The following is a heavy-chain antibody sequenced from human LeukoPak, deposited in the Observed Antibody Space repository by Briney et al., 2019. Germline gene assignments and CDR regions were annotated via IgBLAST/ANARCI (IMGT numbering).Heavy chain of an antibody. D-gene: IGHD3-10*01. Sequence: PGGSLRLSCVASGFTFSRYWMSWVRQAPGKGLEWVSGISGSGGSTYYAGSVKGRFTISRDNSKNTLSLQMNSLRAEDTAVYYCTRDQLGSPDCWGQGTLVTVSS. CDR1: GFTFSRYW. V-gene: IGHV3-23*01. CDR2: ISGSGGST. CDR3: TRDQLGSPDC. J-gene: IGHJ4*02.